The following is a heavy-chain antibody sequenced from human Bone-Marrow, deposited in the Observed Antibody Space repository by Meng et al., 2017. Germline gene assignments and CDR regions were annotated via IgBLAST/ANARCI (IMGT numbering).Heavy chain of an antibody. V-gene: IGHV4-4*07. J-gene: IGHJ3*02. Sequence: SETLSLTCTVSGGSISSYYWSWIRQPAGKGLEWIGRIYNSGSTNYNPSLKSRVTMSVDTSKNQFSLKLSSVTAADTAVYYCARDQRSLGWLQRKGAFDIWGQGTMVTVSS. CDR2: IYNSGST. CDR3: ARDQRSLGWLQRKGAFDI. CDR1: GGSISSYY. D-gene: IGHD5-24*01.